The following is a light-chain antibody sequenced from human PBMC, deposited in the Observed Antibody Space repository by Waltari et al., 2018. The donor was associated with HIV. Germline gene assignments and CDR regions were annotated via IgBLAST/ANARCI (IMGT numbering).Light chain of an antibody. J-gene: IGLJ1*01. V-gene: IGLV1-40*01. CDR1: TSNIGGPYA. CDR3: QSYDSNSEV. Sequence: QSVLTQPPSVSGAPGQRVTISCTESTSNIGGPYAAPWYQQPPGTAPKLLIYINENRASGVPDRFSASKSGTSASLAIAGLQAEDEGDYYCQSYDSNSEVFGTGTMVTVL. CDR2: INE.